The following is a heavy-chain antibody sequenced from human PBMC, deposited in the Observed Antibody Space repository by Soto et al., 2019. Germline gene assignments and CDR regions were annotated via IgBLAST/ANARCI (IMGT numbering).Heavy chain of an antibody. CDR1: GFTFSSYD. D-gene: IGHD3-22*01. CDR3: ARDYYDSSGYYPLGY. V-gene: IGHV3-33*01. J-gene: IGHJ4*02. CDR2: IWYDGSNK. Sequence: PGGSLRLSCAASGFTFSSYDMHWVRQAPGKGLEWVAVIWYDGSNKYYADSVKGRFTISRDNSKNTLYLQMNSLRAEDTAVYYCARDYYDSSGYYPLGYWGQGTLVTVSS.